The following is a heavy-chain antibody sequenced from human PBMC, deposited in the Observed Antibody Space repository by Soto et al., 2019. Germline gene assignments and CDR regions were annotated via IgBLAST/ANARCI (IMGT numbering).Heavy chain of an antibody. V-gene: IGHV5-51*01. CDR1: GYSFTSYW. CDR3: ARVSGRVIIPTVYFDY. D-gene: IGHD3-3*01. Sequence: PGESLKISCKGSGYSFTSYWIGWVRQMPGKGLEWMGIIYPGDSDTRYSPSFQGQVTISADKSISTAYLQWSSLKASDTAMYYCARVSGRVIIPTVYFDYWGQGTLVTVSS. J-gene: IGHJ4*02. CDR2: IYPGDSDT.